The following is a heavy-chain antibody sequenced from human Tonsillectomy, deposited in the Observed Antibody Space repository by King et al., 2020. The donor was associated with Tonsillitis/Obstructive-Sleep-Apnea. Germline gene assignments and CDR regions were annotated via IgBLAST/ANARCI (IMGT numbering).Heavy chain of an antibody. Sequence: VQLPQWGAGLLKPSETLSLTCAVYGGSFRGYYWSWIRQPPGKALEWIGEINLGGSTRYNPSLKSRVTISLDSSKNQFSLWLNSMTAADTAVYYCARGDLLTGYYASTDFDYWGQGTLVTVSS. V-gene: IGHV4-34*01. CDR1: GGSFRGYY. CDR3: ARGDLLTGYYASTDFDY. D-gene: IGHD3-9*01. CDR2: INLGGST. J-gene: IGHJ4*02.